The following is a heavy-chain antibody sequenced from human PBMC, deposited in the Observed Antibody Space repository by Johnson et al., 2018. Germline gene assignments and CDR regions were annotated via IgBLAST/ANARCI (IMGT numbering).Heavy chain of an antibody. CDR3: AKGSYCRNTSCYDYCYYMDV. V-gene: IGHV3-9*01. D-gene: IGHD2-2*01. J-gene: IGHJ6*03. CDR1: GFTFDDYA. CDR2: ISWNSGSI. Sequence: EVQLVETGGGLVQPGRSLRLSCAASGFTFDDYAMHWVRQAPGKGLEWVSGISWNSGSIGYADSVKGRFTISRDTAKNSLYLQMNSLRAEDTALYFCAKGSYCRNTSCYDYCYYMDVWGKGTTVTVSS.